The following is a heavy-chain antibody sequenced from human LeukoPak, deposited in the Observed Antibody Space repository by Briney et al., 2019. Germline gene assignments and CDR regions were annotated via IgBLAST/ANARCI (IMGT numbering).Heavy chain of an antibody. D-gene: IGHD3-9*01. CDR2: INGDGRNI. Sequence: PGRSLRLSCAASGFTFSSYWMHWVRQDPRKGLVWVSRINGDGRNINYADSVRGRFTISRDNAKNTLYLQMNTLRVDDTAVYYCTRDLMDYDVSTGLHHYYMDVWGQGTTVTVSS. CDR3: TRDLMDYDVSTGLHHYYMDV. V-gene: IGHV3-74*01. CDR1: GFTFSSYW. J-gene: IGHJ6*02.